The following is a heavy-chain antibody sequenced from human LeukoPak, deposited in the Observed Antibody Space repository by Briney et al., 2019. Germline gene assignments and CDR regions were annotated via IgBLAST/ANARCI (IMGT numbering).Heavy chain of an antibody. CDR1: GASITTYY. J-gene: IGHJ4*02. D-gene: IGHD4-17*01. CDR3: ARGPVTTGYFAY. CDR2: IYYSGGT. V-gene: IGHV4-59*01. Sequence: PSETLSLTCTVSGASITTYYWSWIRQPPGKGLEWIGYIYYSGGTNYHPSLESRVTISVDTSKNQFSLKLSSVTAADTAIYFCARGPVTTGYFAYWGQGTLVTVSS.